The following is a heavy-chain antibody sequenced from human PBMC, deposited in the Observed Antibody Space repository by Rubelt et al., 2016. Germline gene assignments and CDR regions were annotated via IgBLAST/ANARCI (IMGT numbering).Heavy chain of an antibody. Sequence: TGGSTNYNPSLKSRVTMSVDTSKNQFSLKLSSVTAADTAVYYCARDRRINGFDYWGQGTLVTVSS. CDR3: ARDRRINGFDY. V-gene: IGHV4-4*07. CDR2: TGGST. J-gene: IGHJ4*02.